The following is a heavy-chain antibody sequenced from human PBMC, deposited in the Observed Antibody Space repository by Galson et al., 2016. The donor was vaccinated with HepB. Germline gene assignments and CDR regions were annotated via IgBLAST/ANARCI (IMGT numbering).Heavy chain of an antibody. J-gene: IGHJ4*02. D-gene: IGHD2-8*01. CDR1: GGSISSYY. CDR3: ASQGGSAGPNTGFDY. Sequence: SETLSLTCTVSGGSISSYYWSWIRQPPGKGLEWIGYIFYNGDTNYNPSLRSRVTISIDTSRNQFSLKLSSVSAADTAVYYCASQGGSAGPNTGFDYWGQGALVSVSS. CDR2: IFYNGDT. V-gene: IGHV4-59*01.